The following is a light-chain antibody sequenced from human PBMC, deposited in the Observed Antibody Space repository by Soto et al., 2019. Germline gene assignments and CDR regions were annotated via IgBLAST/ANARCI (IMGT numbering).Light chain of an antibody. J-gene: IGLJ2*01. CDR2: DVN. Sequence: QSALTQPASVSGSPGQSITISCTGTSSDVGGYNSVSWYQHHPGKAPKLMIYDVNNRPSGVSNRFSGSKSGNTASLTISGLQAEDEADYYCSSYTSSSTLVFGGGTKLTVL. CDR1: SSDVGGYNS. V-gene: IGLV2-14*03. CDR3: SSYTSSSTLV.